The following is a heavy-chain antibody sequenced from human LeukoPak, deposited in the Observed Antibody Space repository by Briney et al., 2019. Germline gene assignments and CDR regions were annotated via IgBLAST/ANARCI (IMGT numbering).Heavy chain of an antibody. V-gene: IGHV4-38-2*02. CDR3: ARDSAKLGYFDY. CDR1: GFTFSSYG. J-gene: IGHJ4*02. CDR2: IYHSEST. Sequence: GSLRLSCAASGFTFSSYGMSWVRQPPGKGLEWIGSIYHSESTYYNPSLKSRATISVDTSKNQFSLKLSSVTAADTAVYYCARDSAKLGYFDYWGQGTLVTVSS. D-gene: IGHD3-16*01.